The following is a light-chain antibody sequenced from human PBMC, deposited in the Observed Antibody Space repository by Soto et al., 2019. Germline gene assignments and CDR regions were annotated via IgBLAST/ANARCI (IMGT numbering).Light chain of an antibody. CDR2: AAY. V-gene: IGKV1-9*01. CDR1: QGMSSY. J-gene: IGKJ4*01. CDR3: QQVDTSHS. Sequence: IQVTQSPSSLSASVGDRITITCRVSQGMSSYLAWYQQKPGKAPKLLIYAAYTLQSGVPSRFSGVGSGPDFTLTISNLQPEDIATYYCQQVDTSHSFGGGTKVEIK.